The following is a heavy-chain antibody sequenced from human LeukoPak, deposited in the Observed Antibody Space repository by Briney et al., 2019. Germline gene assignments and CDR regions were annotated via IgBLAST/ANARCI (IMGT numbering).Heavy chain of an antibody. D-gene: IGHD2-2*01. CDR2: MRRDGNEI. Sequence: GGSLRLSCSASGFTFSTYWMSWVRQAPGKGLEWVANMRRDGNEIYYLDSVRGRVTISRDNAKNSLYLQMNSLRAQDTAVYYCARLCGGHQLAGFDSWAQGTLVTVSS. V-gene: IGHV3-7*01. CDR3: ARLCGGHQLAGFDS. CDR1: GFTFSTYW. J-gene: IGHJ4*02.